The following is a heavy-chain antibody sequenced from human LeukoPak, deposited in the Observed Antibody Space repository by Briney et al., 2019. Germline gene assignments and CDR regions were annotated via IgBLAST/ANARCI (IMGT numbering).Heavy chain of an antibody. V-gene: IGHV3-33*01. Sequence: PGGSLRLSCAASGFTFSSYGMHWVRQAPGKGLEWVAVIWYDGSNKYYADSVKGRFTISRDNSKNTLYLQMNSLRAEDTAVYYCARLISAAFHCYMDVWGKGTTVIVSS. CDR3: ARLISAAFHCYMDV. J-gene: IGHJ6*03. CDR2: IWYDGSNK. D-gene: IGHD6-13*01. CDR1: GFTFSSYG.